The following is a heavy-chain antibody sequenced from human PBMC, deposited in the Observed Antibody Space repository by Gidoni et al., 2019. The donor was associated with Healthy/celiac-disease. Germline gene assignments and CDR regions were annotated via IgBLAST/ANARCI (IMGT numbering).Heavy chain of an antibody. CDR2: ISSSSSYT. V-gene: IGHV3-11*06. Sequence: QVQLVESGGGLVKPGGSLRLSCAASGFTFSDYYMSWIRQAPGKGLEWVSYISSSSSYTNYADSVKGRFTISRDNAKNSLYLQMNSLRAEDTAVYYCARYYSSGYGMDVWGQGTTVTVSS. D-gene: IGHD6-19*01. CDR1: GFTFSDYY. CDR3: ARYYSSGYGMDV. J-gene: IGHJ6*02.